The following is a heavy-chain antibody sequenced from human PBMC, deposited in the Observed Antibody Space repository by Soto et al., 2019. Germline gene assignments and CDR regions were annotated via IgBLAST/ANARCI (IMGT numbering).Heavy chain of an antibody. V-gene: IGHV3-7*03. CDR1: GLTFTTCW. D-gene: IGHD3-10*01. J-gene: IGHJ5*02. CDR2: IRQDVAEQ. Sequence: GSLSLSCVASGLTFTTCWLSWVRQGPGKGLQWVANIRQDVAEQDYVDSVNGRCTISRDNAKNSVCMQMDSLRVENTAVYYCVRGGHGSGSYHGSSWGQGILVTVSS. CDR3: VRGGHGSGSYHGSS.